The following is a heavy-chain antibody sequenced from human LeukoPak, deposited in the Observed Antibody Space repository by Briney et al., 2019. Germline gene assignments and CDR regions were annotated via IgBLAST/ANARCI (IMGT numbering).Heavy chain of an antibody. CDR3: ARGGWSLDY. J-gene: IGHJ4*02. V-gene: IGHV4-59*01. D-gene: IGHD2-15*01. Sequence: PSETLSLTCTVSGSSISSYYWSWIRQPPGKGLEWIGYIYYSGSTTYNPSLKSRATISVDTSNNQFSLKLSSVTAADTAVYYCARGGWSLDYWGQGTLVTVSS. CDR2: IYYSGST. CDR1: GSSISSYY.